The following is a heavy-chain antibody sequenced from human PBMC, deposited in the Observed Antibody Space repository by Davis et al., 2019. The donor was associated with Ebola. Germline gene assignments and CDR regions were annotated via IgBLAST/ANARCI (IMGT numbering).Heavy chain of an antibody. J-gene: IGHJ4*02. CDR3: ARQIVVVPAATYYFDY. CDR2: INHSGST. V-gene: IGHV4-34*01. D-gene: IGHD2-2*01. CDR1: GGSFSGYY. Sequence: MPSETLSLTCAVYGGSFSGYYWSWIRQPPGKGLEWIGEINHSGSTNYNPSLKSRVTISVDTSKNQFSLKLSSVTAADTAVYYCARQIVVVPAATYYFDYWGQGTLVTVSS.